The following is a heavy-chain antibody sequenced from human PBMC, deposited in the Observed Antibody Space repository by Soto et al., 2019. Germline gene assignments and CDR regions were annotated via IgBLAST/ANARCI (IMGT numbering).Heavy chain of an antibody. CDR3: AREPTTAGTVNWFDP. Sequence: VQLQESGPGLVKPSETLSLICTVSGGSISSDYLSWIRQPAGKGLEWIGRIYTSGYSNSNPSLKSRVTMSVYKSKKQCSLKLSPVAAADTAVYYCAREPTTAGTVNWFDPWGQGTLVTVPS. V-gene: IGHV4-4*07. D-gene: IGHD6-13*01. J-gene: IGHJ5*02. CDR2: IYTSGYS. CDR1: GGSISSDY.